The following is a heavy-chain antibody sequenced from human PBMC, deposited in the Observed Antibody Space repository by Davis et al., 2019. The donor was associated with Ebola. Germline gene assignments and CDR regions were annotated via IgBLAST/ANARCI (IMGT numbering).Heavy chain of an antibody. D-gene: IGHD1-7*01. Sequence: ASVKVSCKASGYTFTSYYMHWVRQAPGQGLEWMGWIHPNSGGTHYAQKFQVWVTMTRDTSISTAYMELSRLGSDDTAVYYCARGSNWNYLFDPWGQGTLVTVSS. CDR1: GYTFTSYY. J-gene: IGHJ5*02. CDR2: IHPNSGGT. V-gene: IGHV1-2*04. CDR3: ARGSNWNYLFDP.